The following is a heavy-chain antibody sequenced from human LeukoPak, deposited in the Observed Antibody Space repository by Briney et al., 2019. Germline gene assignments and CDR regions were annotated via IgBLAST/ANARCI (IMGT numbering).Heavy chain of an antibody. CDR1: VGSLISYY. CDR2: IYYSGST. J-gene: IGHJ4*02. CDR3: ARATRYSSGRGVFDY. D-gene: IGHD6-19*01. V-gene: IGHV4-59*01. Sequence: SETLSLTCTVSVGSLISYYWSWIRQPPGKGLEGIGYIYYSGSTNYNPSLKSRVTISVDTSKNQFSLKLSSVTAADTAVYYCARATRYSSGRGVFDYWGQGTLVTVSS.